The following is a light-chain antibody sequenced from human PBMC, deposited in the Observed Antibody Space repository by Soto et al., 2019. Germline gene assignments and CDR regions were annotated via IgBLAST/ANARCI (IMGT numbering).Light chain of an antibody. V-gene: IGLV2-14*03. CDR1: SSDVGGYNY. J-gene: IGLJ1*01. CDR3: RSYTTTDTHV. CDR2: DVS. Sequence: QSALTQPASVSGSPGQSITISCTGTSSDVGGYNYVSWCQQYPGKAPKLMIYDVSTRPSGVSSRFSDSMSGNTASLTISGLQAEDEADYYCRSYTTTDTHVFGTRTKVTVL.